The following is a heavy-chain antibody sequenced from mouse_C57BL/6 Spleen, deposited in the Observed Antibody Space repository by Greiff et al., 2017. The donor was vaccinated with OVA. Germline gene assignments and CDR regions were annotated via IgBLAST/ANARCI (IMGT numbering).Heavy chain of an antibody. CDR3: AREGTLYYFDY. CDR2: ISDGGSYT. V-gene: IGHV5-4*01. J-gene: IGHJ2*01. Sequence: DVMLVESGGGLVKPGGSLKLSCAASGFTFSSYAMSWVRQTPEKRLEWVATISDGGSYTYYPDNVKGRFTISRDNAKNNLYLQMSHLKSEDTAMYYCAREGTLYYFDYWGQGTTLTVSS. CDR1: GFTFSSYA.